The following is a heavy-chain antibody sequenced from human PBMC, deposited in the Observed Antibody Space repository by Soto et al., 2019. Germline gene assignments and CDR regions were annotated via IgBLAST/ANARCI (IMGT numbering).Heavy chain of an antibody. Sequence: LSLTCTFACGSLSYYYCTFIRHPPGKGLEWIGYIHYSWSTNYNPSLKSRVTISVDTSKNQFYLKLRSVTAADTAMYHCARGGIADRKGRWLDHWGQGDPVTVSS. J-gene: IGHJ5*02. CDR1: CGSLSYYY. CDR3: ARGGIADRKGRWLDH. D-gene: IGHD6-6*01. CDR2: IHYSWST. V-gene: IGHV4-59*01.